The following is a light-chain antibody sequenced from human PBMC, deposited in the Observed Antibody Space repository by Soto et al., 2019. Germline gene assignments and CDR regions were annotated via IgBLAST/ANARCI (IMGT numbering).Light chain of an antibody. CDR3: QQRRDWPLT. V-gene: IGKV3-11*01. J-gene: IGKJ4*01. CDR1: QSVSLH. CDR2: DAS. Sequence: EIVLTQSPANLSLSPGERATLSCRASQSVSLHLAWYQQKPGQAPRLLIYDASNRATGVPGRFSGSGSGADFTLTISSLEPEDVAIYSCQQRRDWPLTFGGGTKVDI.